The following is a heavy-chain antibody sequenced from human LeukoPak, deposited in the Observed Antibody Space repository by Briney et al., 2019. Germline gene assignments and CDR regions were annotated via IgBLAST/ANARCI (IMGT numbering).Heavy chain of an antibody. CDR3: AKLMSFIVVVPAASHY. CDR2: IWYDGSNK. D-gene: IGHD2-2*01. J-gene: IGHJ4*02. Sequence: GGSLRLSCAASGFTFSSYGMHWVRQAPGKGLEWVAVIWYDGSNKYYADSVKGRFTISRDNSKNTLYLQMNSLRAADTAVYYCAKLMSFIVVVPAASHYWGQGTLVTVSS. CDR1: GFTFSSYG. V-gene: IGHV3-33*06.